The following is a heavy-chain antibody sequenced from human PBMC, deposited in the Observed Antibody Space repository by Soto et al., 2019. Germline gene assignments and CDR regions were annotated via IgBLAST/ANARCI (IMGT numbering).Heavy chain of an antibody. J-gene: IGHJ5*02. D-gene: IGHD3-10*01. CDR3: AGETSGSYYYFRGWFDP. Sequence: SETLSLTCTVSGGSISSYYWSWIRQPPGKGLEWIGYIYYSGSTNYNPSLKSRVTISVDTSKNQFSLKLSSVTAADTDVYYCAGETSGSYYYFRGWFDPWGQGTLITVSS. CDR1: GGSISSYY. V-gene: IGHV4-59*01. CDR2: IYYSGST.